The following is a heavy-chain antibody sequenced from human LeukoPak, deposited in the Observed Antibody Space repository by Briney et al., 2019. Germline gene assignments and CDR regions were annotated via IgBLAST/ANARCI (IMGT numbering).Heavy chain of an antibody. CDR2: ISSSSSYT. CDR3: ASGWYQYYYYYGMDV. Sequence: GGSLRLSCAASGFTFSDYYMSWIRQAPGKGLEWVSYISSSSSYTNYADSVKGRFTISGDNAKNSLYLQMNSLRAEDTAVYYCASGWYQYYYYYGMDVWGQGTTVTVSS. D-gene: IGHD6-19*01. V-gene: IGHV3-11*06. CDR1: GFTFSDYY. J-gene: IGHJ6*02.